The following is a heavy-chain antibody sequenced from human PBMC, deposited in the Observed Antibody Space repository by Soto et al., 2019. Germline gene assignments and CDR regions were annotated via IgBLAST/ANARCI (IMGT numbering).Heavy chain of an antibody. Sequence: LSLTCTVSGGSISSYYWSWIRQPPGKGLEWIGYIYYSGSTNYNPSLKSRVTISVDTSKNQFSLKLSSVTAADTAVYYCARVVSYGNFDYWGQGTLVTVSS. J-gene: IGHJ4*02. V-gene: IGHV4-59*01. CDR3: ARVVSYGNFDY. CDR2: IYYSGST. CDR1: GGSISSYY. D-gene: IGHD1-26*01.